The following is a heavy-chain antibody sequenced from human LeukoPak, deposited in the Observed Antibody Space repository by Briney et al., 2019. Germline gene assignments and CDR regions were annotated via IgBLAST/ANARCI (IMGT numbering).Heavy chain of an antibody. CDR2: IYYSGST. CDR1: GGSISSGDYY. V-gene: IGHV4-30-4*01. J-gene: IGHJ4*02. D-gene: IGHD1-7*01. Sequence: PSETLSLTCTVSGGSISSGDYYWSWIRQPPGKGLEWIGYIYYSGSTYYNPSLKSRVTISVDTSKNQISLRLSSVTAADTAVYYCAGLELEDGGLDCWGQGTLVTVSS. CDR3: AGLELEDGGLDC.